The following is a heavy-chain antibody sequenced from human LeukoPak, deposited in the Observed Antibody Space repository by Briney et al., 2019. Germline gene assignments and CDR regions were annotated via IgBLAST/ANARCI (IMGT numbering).Heavy chain of an antibody. Sequence: ASVKVSCKASGYTFTGYYMHWVRQAPGQGLEWMGWINPNSGGTNYAQKFQGRVTMTRDTSISTAYMELSRLRSDDTAVYYCARDHWGSGWSYYYMDVWGKGTTVTISS. D-gene: IGHD6-19*01. J-gene: IGHJ6*03. CDR2: INPNSGGT. V-gene: IGHV1-2*02. CDR1: GYTFTGYY. CDR3: ARDHWGSGWSYYYMDV.